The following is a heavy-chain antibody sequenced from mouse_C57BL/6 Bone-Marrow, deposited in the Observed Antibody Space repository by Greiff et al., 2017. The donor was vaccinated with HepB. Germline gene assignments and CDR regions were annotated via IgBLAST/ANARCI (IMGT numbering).Heavy chain of an antibody. CDR1: GYTFTSYW. CDR3: ARSPDYYGSKGY. D-gene: IGHD1-1*01. V-gene: IGHV1-64*01. J-gene: IGHJ2*01. CDR2: IHPNSGST. Sequence: QVQLKQPGAELVKPGASVKLSCKASGYTFTSYWMHWVKQRPGQGLEWIGMIHPNSGSTNYNEKFKSKATLTVDKSSSTAYMQLSSLTSEDSAVYYCARSPDYYGSKGYWGQGTTLTVSS.